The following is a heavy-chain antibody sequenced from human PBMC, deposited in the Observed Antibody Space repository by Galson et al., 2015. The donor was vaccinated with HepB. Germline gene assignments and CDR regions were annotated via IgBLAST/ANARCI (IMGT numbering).Heavy chain of an antibody. V-gene: IGHV3-73*01. J-gene: IGHJ6*02. Sequence: SLRLSCAGSGFTFSGSAMHWVRQASGKGLEWVGRIGSASYNYATAYTASVKGRFTLSRDDSKNTAFLQMNSLRTEDTAVYYCARGASYYDWTGYPDEKYCGMDVWGQGTTVIVSS. CDR2: IGSASYNYAT. D-gene: IGHD3/OR15-3a*01. CDR3: ARGASYYDWTGYPDEKYCGMDV. CDR1: GFTFSGSA.